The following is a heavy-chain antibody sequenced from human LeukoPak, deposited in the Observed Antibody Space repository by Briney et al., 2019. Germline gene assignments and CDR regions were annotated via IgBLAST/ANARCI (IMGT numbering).Heavy chain of an antibody. Sequence: GGSLRLSCAASGFTFSNSWMSWVRQAPGKGLEWVANIKQDGSEKYYVDSVKGRFTISRDNAKKSLYLRMNSLTAEDTAIYYCARDLSDGGVGYRGQGILVTVSS. J-gene: IGHJ4*02. V-gene: IGHV3-7*04. D-gene: IGHD1-26*01. CDR1: GFTFSNSW. CDR2: IKQDGSEK. CDR3: ARDLSDGGVGY.